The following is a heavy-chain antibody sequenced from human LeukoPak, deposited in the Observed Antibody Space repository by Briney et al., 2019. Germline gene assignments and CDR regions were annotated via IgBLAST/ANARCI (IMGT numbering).Heavy chain of an antibody. CDR1: GFTFSSYS. V-gene: IGHV3-48*02. J-gene: IGHJ4*02. CDR3: ARAVTVVTRGGLVFDY. Sequence: GGSLGFSCAASGFTFSSYSMNWVRQAPGKGLEWVSYISSSSNTIYYADSVKGRFTISRDNAKNSLFLQMNSLRDEDTSVYYCARAVTVVTRGGLVFDYWGQGTLVTVSS. D-gene: IGHD2-21*02. CDR2: ISSSSNTI.